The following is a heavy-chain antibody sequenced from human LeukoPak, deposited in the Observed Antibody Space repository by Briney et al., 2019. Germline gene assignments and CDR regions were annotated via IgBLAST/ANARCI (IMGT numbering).Heavy chain of an antibody. V-gene: IGHV3-53*01. CDR2: IYSGDST. D-gene: IGHD5-24*01. CDR1: GFIVSSKY. J-gene: IGHJ3*02. CDR3: ARVMDGSFAYDAFDI. Sequence: PGGSLRLSRAASGFIVSSKYMSWVCQAPGKGLEWVSVIYSGDSTYYADSVKGRFTISRDNAKNSLYLQMNSLRAEDTAVYYCARVMDGSFAYDAFDIWGQGTMVTVSS.